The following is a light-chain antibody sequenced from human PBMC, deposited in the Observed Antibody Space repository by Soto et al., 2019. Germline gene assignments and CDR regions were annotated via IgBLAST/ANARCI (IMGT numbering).Light chain of an antibody. Sequence: EVVMTQSPATLSVSPGEGATLSCRASQSVSSNLVWYQQKPGQAPRLLIYGASTRAAGVPARFSGSGSGTEFTLSISTLEPEDFAVYYCQHRADWPRGSFGQGTKVDIK. J-gene: IGKJ2*01. CDR1: QSVSSN. CDR2: GAS. CDR3: QHRADWPRGS. V-gene: IGKV3-15*01.